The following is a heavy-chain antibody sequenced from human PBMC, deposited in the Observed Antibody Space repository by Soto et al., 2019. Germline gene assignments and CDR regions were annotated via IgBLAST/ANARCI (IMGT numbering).Heavy chain of an antibody. V-gene: IGHV3-23*01. CDR2: MSGSSSTT. CDR3: ARGLHSLFDY. D-gene: IGHD2-21*01. Sequence: PVGSLRLSCATSGLTFSNYAMSWVRQAPGGGLEWVSSMSGSSSTTYYADSVKGRFTISRDNSNNTLYVQMTSLRAEDTAVYYCARGLHSLFDYWGQGTLVTVSS. CDR1: GLTFSNYA. J-gene: IGHJ4*02.